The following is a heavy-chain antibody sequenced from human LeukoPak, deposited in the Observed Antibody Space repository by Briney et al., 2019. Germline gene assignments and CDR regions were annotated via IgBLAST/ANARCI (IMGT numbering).Heavy chain of an antibody. D-gene: IGHD5-12*01. J-gene: IGHJ4*02. CDR3: ARGLRPPPHFDY. CDR2: IYHSGST. Sequence: PSETLSLTCTVSGYSISSGYYWGWIRQPPGKGLEWIGSIYHSGSTYYNPSLKSRVTISVDTSKNQFSLKLSSVTAADTAVYYCARGLRPPPHFDYWGQGTLVTVSS. CDR1: GYSISSGYY. V-gene: IGHV4-38-2*02.